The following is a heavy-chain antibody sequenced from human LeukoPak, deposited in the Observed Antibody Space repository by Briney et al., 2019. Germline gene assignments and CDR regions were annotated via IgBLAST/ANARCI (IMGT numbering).Heavy chain of an antibody. D-gene: IGHD2-15*01. Sequence: SETLSLTCTVSGGSISSYYWSWIRQPPGKGLEWIGSIYYSGSTYYNPSLKSRVTISVDTSKNQFSLKLSSVTAADTAVYYCARVIGGVDWFDPWGQGILVTVSS. CDR2: IYYSGST. V-gene: IGHV4-59*12. CDR3: ARVIGGVDWFDP. J-gene: IGHJ5*02. CDR1: GGSISSYY.